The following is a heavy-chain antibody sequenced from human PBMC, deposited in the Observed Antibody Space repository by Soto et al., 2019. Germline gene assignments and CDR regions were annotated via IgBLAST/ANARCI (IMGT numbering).Heavy chain of an antibody. Sequence: EVRLLESGGGLVQPGGSLRLSCAASGFNFSVYAMSWVRQAPGKGLEWVSGISGSGDSTHYADSVKGRFTVSRDNSKSMLYLQTNSLRAEDTAIYYCAKALYGGFTYWGQGPWSPSPQ. V-gene: IGHV3-23*01. CDR3: AKALYGGFTY. CDR1: GFNFSVYA. CDR2: ISGSGDST. D-gene: IGHD3-10*01. J-gene: IGHJ4*02.